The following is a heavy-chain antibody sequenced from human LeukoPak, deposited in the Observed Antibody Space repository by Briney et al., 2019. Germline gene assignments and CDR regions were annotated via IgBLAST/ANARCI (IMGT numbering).Heavy chain of an antibody. CDR1: GYTFTNYG. Sequence: GASVKVSCRASGYTFTNYGISWMRQAPGQGLEWMGWISAYNGDTKYLEKLQGRVTMTRDTSTSTIYMDLSSLRSEDTAVYYCAREGSTRMVLGYMDVWGKGTTVTVSS. J-gene: IGHJ6*03. CDR3: AREGSTRMVLGYMDV. D-gene: IGHD3-10*01. V-gene: IGHV1-18*01. CDR2: ISAYNGDT.